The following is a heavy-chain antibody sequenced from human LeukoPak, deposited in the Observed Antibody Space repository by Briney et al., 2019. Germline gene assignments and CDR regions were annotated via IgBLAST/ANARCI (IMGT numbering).Heavy chain of an antibody. CDR3: ARVRGDDYGDSTNGWFDP. V-gene: IGHV3-23*01. D-gene: IGHD4-17*01. J-gene: IGHJ5*02. Sequence: GSLRLSCAASGFTFSSYAMSWVRQAPGKGLEWVSAISGSGGSTYYADSVKGRFTISRDNSKNTLYLQMNSLRAEDTAVYYCARVRGDDYGDSTNGWFDPWGQGTLVTVSS. CDR1: GFTFSSYA. CDR2: ISGSGGST.